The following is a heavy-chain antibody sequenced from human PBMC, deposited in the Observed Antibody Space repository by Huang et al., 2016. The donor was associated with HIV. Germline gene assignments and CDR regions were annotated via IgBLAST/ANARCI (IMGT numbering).Heavy chain of an antibody. D-gene: IGHD3-9*01. CDR2: NYAADSDI. V-gene: IGHV5-51*01. CDR3: ARQDTGYHIFDL. CDR1: GYSFSSYW. Sequence: EVQLVQSGAEVTTPGESLKISCRVSGYSFSSYWIGWVRQLPGRGLEWMGVNYAADSDIKCSPSLKDQVIISVDKSFDIADLQWRGLRASDTATYYCARQDTGYHIFDLWGQGTTVTVSS. J-gene: IGHJ6*02.